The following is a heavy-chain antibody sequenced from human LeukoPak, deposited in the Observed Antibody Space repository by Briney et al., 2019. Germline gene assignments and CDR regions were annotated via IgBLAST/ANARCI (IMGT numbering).Heavy chain of an antibody. CDR3: ARYYDSSGLTGNWFDP. J-gene: IGHJ5*02. CDR2: IYYSGST. D-gene: IGHD3-22*01. V-gene: IGHV4-30-4*01. CDR1: GGSISSGDYY. Sequence: SETLSLTCTVSGGSISSGDYYWSWIRQPPGKGLEWIGYIYYSGSTYYNPSLKSRVTISVDTSKNQFSLKLSSVTAADTAVYYYARYYDSSGLTGNWFDPWGQGTLVTVSS.